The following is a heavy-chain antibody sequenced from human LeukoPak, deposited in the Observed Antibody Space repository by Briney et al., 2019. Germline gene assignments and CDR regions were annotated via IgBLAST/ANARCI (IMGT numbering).Heavy chain of an antibody. CDR2: IRSTGSSV. J-gene: IGHJ4*02. D-gene: IGHD2-2*01. CDR1: GFAFNTYT. V-gene: IGHV3-21*01. Sequence: PGGSLRLSCAASGFAFNTYTMNWVRQAPGKGLEWVSSIRSTGSSVYYADSVKGRFTISRDNAKNSLYLQMNSLRAEDTAVYYCARVAGYCNSISNCYSDYWGQGTLVPVPS. CDR3: ARVAGYCNSISNCYSDY.